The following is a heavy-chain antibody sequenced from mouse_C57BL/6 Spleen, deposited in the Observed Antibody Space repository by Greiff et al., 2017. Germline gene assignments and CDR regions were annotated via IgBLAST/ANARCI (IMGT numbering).Heavy chain of an antibody. J-gene: IGHJ2*01. CDR1: GFTFSSYT. Sequence: EVQRVESGGGLVQPGGSLKLSCAASGFTFSSYTMSWVRQTPEKRLEWVATISGGGGNTYYPDSVKGRFTISRDHAKNTLYLQMSRLRSEDAAFDYCARQPYNGSLDYWGQGTTLTGSS. V-gene: IGHV5-9*01. CDR3: ARQPYNGSLDY. D-gene: IGHD1-1*01. CDR2: ISGGGGNT.